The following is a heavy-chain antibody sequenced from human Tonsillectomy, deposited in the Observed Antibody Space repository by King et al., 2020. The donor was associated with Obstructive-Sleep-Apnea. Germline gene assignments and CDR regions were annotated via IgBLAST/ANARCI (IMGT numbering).Heavy chain of an antibody. CDR3: ARDQLTTTGTPSSFLDC. J-gene: IGHJ4*02. Sequence: VQLVESGGGVVQPGRSLRLSCAASGFPFSSYAIHWVRQAPGKGLEWVAVISYDGSNKYYADSVKGRFTISRDNSKHTLYLQMNSLRAEDTGVFYCARDQLTTTGTPSSFLDCWGQGTLVTVSS. D-gene: IGHD1-1*01. V-gene: IGHV3-30*04. CDR2: ISYDGSNK. CDR1: GFPFSSYA.